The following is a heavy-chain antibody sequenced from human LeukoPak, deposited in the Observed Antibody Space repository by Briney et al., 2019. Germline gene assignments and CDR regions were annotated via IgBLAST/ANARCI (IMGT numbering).Heavy chain of an antibody. CDR3: ARALDNGYQYYFDY. Sequence: ASVKVSCKASGGTFSSYAISWVRQAPGQGLEWMGGIIPIFGTANYAQKLQGRVTMTTDTSTSTAYMELRSLRSDDTAVYYCARALDNGYQYYFDYWGQGTLVTVSS. J-gene: IGHJ4*02. V-gene: IGHV1-69*05. CDR1: GGTFSSYA. CDR2: IIPIFGTA. D-gene: IGHD6-25*01.